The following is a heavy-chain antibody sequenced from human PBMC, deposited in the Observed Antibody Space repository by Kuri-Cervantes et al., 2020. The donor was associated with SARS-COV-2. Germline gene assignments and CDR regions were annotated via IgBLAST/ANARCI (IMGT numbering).Heavy chain of an antibody. J-gene: IGHJ6*03. CDR3: AKDAVAQWLVGLHYMDV. V-gene: IGHV3-30*02. D-gene: IGHD6-19*01. CDR2: SRYGGSIK. Sequence: SCSASGFTFSSHDVHWGRQDPGKGREWLAFSRYGGSIKYCAASAKGRFTISRDNSKNTMYQQMNSLRAEDTALYYCAKDAVAQWLVGLHYMDVWGKGTTVTVSS. CDR1: GFTFSSHD.